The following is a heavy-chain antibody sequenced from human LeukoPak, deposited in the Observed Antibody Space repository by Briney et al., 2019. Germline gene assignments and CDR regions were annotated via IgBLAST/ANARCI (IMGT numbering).Heavy chain of an antibody. CDR1: GFTFGSYA. D-gene: IGHD2-2*01. CDR3: ARGDRGYCSSTSCYGDAFDI. Sequence: GGSLRLSCAASGFTFGSYAMHWVRQAPGKGLEWVAVISYDGSNKYYADSVKGRFTISRDNSKNTLYLQMNSLRAEDTAVYYCARGDRGYCSSTSCYGDAFDIWGQGTMVTVSS. CDR2: ISYDGSNK. V-gene: IGHV3-30*01. J-gene: IGHJ3*02.